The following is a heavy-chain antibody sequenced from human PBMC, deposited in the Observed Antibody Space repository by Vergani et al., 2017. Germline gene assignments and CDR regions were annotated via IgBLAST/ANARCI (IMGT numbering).Heavy chain of an antibody. CDR3: ATPQTVTTGGMEV. V-gene: IGHV1-69-2*01. CDR1: GYTFTDHY. D-gene: IGHD4-17*01. J-gene: IGHJ6*02. CDR2: VDPEDGET. Sequence: EVQLVQSGAEVKKPGATMKISCKVSGYTFTDHYMHCVKQAPGQGLEWMGLVDPEDGETIYAEKFKGRVTIAADTSTDTAHLELSSLRSEDTAVYYCATPQTVTTGGMEVWGQGTTVIVSS.